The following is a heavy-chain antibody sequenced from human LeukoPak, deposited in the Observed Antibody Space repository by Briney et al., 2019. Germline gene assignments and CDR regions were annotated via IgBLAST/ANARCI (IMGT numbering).Heavy chain of an antibody. CDR2: IKPDGSEK. D-gene: IGHD2-8*01. V-gene: IGHV3-7*01. J-gene: IGHJ4*02. Sequence: GGSPRLSCAVSGFTFSSYWMSWVRQAPGRRPEWVANIKPDGSEKYYVDSVKGRFTVSRDNAKNSLFLQMNSLRDEDTAVYYCARERSCTDGLCYSYFDHWGQGTLVTVSS. CDR1: GFTFSSYW. CDR3: ARERSCTDGLCYSYFDH.